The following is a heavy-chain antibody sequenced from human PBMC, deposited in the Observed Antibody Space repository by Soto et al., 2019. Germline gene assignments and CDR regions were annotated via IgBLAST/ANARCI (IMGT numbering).Heavy chain of an antibody. Sequence: QVQLQESGPGLVKPSQTLSLTCTVSGGSISSGDYYWSWIRQPPGKGLEWIGYIYYSGSTYYNPSLKSRVNLSVDTSKNQFPLKLSSVTAADKDVYYCARGSPSYYFYRMDVWGQGTTVTVSS. V-gene: IGHV4-30-4*01. CDR3: ARGSPSYYFYRMDV. J-gene: IGHJ6*02. CDR1: GGSISSGDYY. CDR2: IYYSGST. D-gene: IGHD1-26*01.